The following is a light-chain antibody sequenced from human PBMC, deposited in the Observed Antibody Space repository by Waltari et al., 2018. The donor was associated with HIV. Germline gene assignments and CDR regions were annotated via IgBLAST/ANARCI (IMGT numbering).Light chain of an antibody. CDR2: GAA. V-gene: IGKV3-11*01. CDR1: QSVSNY. J-gene: IGKJ5*01. Sequence: EIVLTQSPATLSLSPGERATLSCRASQSVSNYLAWYQHKPGQAPRLLIYGAASRATGIPARFSGSGSGTDFTLTISSLEPGDFAVYYCQQRSNWPITFGQGTRLEIK. CDR3: QQRSNWPIT.